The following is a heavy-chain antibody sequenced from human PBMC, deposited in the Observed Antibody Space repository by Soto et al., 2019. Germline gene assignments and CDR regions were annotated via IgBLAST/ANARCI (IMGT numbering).Heavy chain of an antibody. CDR1: GDSFSNHY. J-gene: IGHJ5*01. CDR3: ARDRYFYDSRGYYRTLDS. CDR2: IFHSGIT. V-gene: IGHV4-59*11. D-gene: IGHD3-22*01. Sequence: SETLSLTCTISGDSFSNHYWTWIRQSRGKGLEWIGYIFHSGITDYNPSVKSRVTISIDKSRNLFSLNLTSVTAADTAVYYCARDRYFYDSRGYYRTLDSWGQGTLVTVSS.